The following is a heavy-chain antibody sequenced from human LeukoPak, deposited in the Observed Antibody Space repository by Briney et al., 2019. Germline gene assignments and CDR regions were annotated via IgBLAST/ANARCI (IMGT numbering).Heavy chain of an antibody. CDR1: GGSISSYY. V-gene: IGHV4-59*01. J-gene: IGHJ3*02. CDR3: ARDRKYYYDSSGYFLPFDAFDI. D-gene: IGHD3-22*01. CDR2: IYYSGST. Sequence: PSETLSLTCTVSGGSISSYYWGWIRQPPGKGLEWIGYIYYSGSTNYNPSLKSRVTISVDTSKNQFSLKLSSVTAADTAVYYCARDRKYYYDSSGYFLPFDAFDIWGQGTMVTVSS.